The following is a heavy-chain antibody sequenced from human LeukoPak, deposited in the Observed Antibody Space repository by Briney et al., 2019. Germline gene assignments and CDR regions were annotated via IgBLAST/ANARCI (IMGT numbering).Heavy chain of an antibody. Sequence: GGSLRLPCSASGFTFSSYGMHWVRQAPGKGLEWVAVIWYDGSNKYYADSVKGRFTISRDNSKNTLYLQMNSLRAEDTAVYYCARDLWRYCSSTSCSEQGMAVWGQRTTVTVSS. J-gene: IGHJ6*02. CDR2: IWYDGSNK. D-gene: IGHD2-2*01. V-gene: IGHV3-33*01. CDR1: GFTFSSYG. CDR3: ARDLWRYCSSTSCSEQGMAV.